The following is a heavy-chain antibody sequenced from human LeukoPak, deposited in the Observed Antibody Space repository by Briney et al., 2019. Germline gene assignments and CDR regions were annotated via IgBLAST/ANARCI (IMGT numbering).Heavy chain of an antibody. D-gene: IGHD3-22*01. J-gene: IGHJ4*02. CDR2: ISSSSSYI. V-gene: IGHV3-21*04. CDR3: ARSPPLTYDSSGYRLPFDY. Sequence: GGSLRLSCAASGFTFSSYSMNWVRQAPGKGLEWVSSISSSSSYIYYADSVKGRFTISRDNAKNSLYLQMNSLRAEDTAVYYCARSPPLTYDSSGYRLPFDYWGQGTLVTVTS. CDR1: GFTFSSYS.